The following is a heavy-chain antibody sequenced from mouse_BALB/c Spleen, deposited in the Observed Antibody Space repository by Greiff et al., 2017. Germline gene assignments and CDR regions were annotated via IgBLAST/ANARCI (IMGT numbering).Heavy chain of an antibody. D-gene: IGHD4-1*01. CDR3: ARDWGYAMDY. V-gene: IGHV14-3*02. CDR1: GFNIKDTY. J-gene: IGHJ4*01. Sequence: EVKLQESGAELVKPGASVKLSCTASGFNIKDTYMHWVKQRPEQGLEWIGRIDPANGNTKYDPKFQGKATITADTSSNTAYLQLSSLTSEDTAVYYCARDWGYAMDYWGQGTSVTVSS. CDR2: IDPANGNT.